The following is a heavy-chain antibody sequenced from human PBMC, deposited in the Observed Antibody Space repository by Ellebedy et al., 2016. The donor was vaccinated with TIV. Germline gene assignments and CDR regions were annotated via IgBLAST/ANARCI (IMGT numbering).Heavy chain of an antibody. V-gene: IGHV1-69*13. J-gene: IGHJ2*01. CDR2: IITIYGTA. CDR3: ARSGSDEGIKWYFDL. CDR1: GGTFSRYG. Sequence: AASVKVSCKASGGTFSRYGITWVRQAPGQGREWMGAIITIYGTADYAQKLQGRVTITADESTSTAYMELSSLRSEDTAVYDCARSGSDEGIKWYFDLWGRGTLVTVSS. D-gene: IGHD1-26*01.